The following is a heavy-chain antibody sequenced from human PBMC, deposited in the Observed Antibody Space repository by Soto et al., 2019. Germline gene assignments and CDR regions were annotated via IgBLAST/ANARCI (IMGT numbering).Heavy chain of an antibody. CDR3: AREYIAAAGYGMDV. J-gene: IGHJ6*02. Sequence: EASVKVSCKASGGTFSSYAISWVRQAPGQGLEWMGGIIPIFGTANYAQKFQGRVTITADESTSTAYMELSSLRSEDTAVYYCAREYIAAAGYGMDVWGQGTTVTVSS. CDR1: GGTFSSYA. V-gene: IGHV1-69*13. CDR2: IIPIFGTA. D-gene: IGHD6-13*01.